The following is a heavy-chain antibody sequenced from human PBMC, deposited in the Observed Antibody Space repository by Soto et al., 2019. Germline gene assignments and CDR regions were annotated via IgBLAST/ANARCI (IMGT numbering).Heavy chain of an antibody. CDR1: GGTFSSYV. V-gene: IGHV1-69*01. D-gene: IGHD2-2*01. CDR3: ARSQGSSTSLEIYYYYYYGMDV. J-gene: IGHJ6*02. CDR2: IIPISDTT. Sequence: QVQLVQSGAEVKKPGSSVKVSCKAYGGTFSSYVISWVRQAPGQGLEWMGGIIPISDTTNYAQKFQGRVTITADESTSTAYMELSSLRSEDTAVYYCARSQGSSTSLEIYYYYYYGMDVWGQGTTVTVSS.